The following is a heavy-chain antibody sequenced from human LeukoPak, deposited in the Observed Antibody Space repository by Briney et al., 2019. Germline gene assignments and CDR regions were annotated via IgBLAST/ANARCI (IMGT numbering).Heavy chain of an antibody. V-gene: IGHV4-39*01. CDR1: GGSITSNSYY. CDR2: FYYSGST. D-gene: IGHD3-9*01. J-gene: IGHJ6*03. CDR3: ARQYFGYYYMDV. Sequence: PSETLSLTCTVSGGSITSNSYYWGWIRQPPGKGLEWIGSFYYSGSTYYNPSLKSRVTISVDTSKNQFSLKLTSVTAADTVVYYCARQYFGYYYMDVWGKGTTVTVSS.